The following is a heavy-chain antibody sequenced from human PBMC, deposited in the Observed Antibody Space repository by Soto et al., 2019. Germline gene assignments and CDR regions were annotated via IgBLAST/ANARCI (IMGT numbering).Heavy chain of an antibody. D-gene: IGHD1-1*01. CDR3: ARLDSSLVHYGLDV. CDR2: IKYDGSEA. J-gene: IGHJ6*02. Sequence: GGSLRLSCAASGFTLRSYWMTWARQAPGKGLEWVAHIKYDGSEAYYLDSVKGRFTLSRDNAKNSLDLQMSSLRVEDTAVYYCARLDSSLVHYGLDVWGQGTTVTVSS. V-gene: IGHV3-7*01. CDR1: GFTLRSYW.